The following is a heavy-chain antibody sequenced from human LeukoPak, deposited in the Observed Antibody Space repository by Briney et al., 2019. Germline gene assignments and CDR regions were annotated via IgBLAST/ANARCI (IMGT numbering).Heavy chain of an antibody. CDR1: GFTFDDCS. J-gene: IGHJ6*04. D-gene: IGHD3-10*02. CDR3: AELGITMIGGV. V-gene: IGHV3-9*01. CDR2: ISWNSGSM. Sequence: SLRLSCAASGFTFDDCSMHWVRRAPGKGLEWVSGISWNSGSMGYADSVRGRFTISRDNAKNSLYLQMNSLRAEDTAVYYCAELGITMIGGVWGKGTTVTISS.